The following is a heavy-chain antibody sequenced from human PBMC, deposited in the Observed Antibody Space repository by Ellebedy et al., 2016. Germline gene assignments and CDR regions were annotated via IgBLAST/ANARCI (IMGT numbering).Heavy chain of an antibody. J-gene: IGHJ4*02. Sequence: ASVKVSCKASGYIFTTYAMHWVRQAPGQRLEWMGWINAGNGNTKYSQKFQGRVTISRDTSASTAYMELSSLRSEDTAVYYCAREEVTPDPYFDYWGQGTLVTVSS. CDR3: AREEVTPDPYFDY. D-gene: IGHD2-21*02. V-gene: IGHV1-3*01. CDR2: INAGNGNT. CDR1: GYIFTTYA.